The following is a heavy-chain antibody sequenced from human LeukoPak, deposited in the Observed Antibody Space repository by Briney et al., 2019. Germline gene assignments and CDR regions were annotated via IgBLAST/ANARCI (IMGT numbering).Heavy chain of an antibody. V-gene: IGHV3-30*02. CDR2: IRYDGSNK. CDR1: GFTFSSYG. Sequence: GGSLRLSCAASGFTFSSYGMHWVRQAPGKGLEWVAFIRYDGSNKYYADSVKGRFTISRDNSKNTLYLQMNRLRPEDAAVYYCAKAPVTTCRGAFCYPFDYWGLGTLVTVSS. J-gene: IGHJ4*02. D-gene: IGHD2-15*01. CDR3: AKAPVTTCRGAFCYPFDY.